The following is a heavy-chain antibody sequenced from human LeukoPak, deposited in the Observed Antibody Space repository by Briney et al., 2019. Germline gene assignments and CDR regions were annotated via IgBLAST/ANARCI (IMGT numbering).Heavy chain of an antibody. V-gene: IGHV3-30*02. CDR2: IRYDGSNK. CDR1: GFTFSSYG. Sequence: GGSLRLSCAASGFTFSSYGMHWVRQAPGKGLEWVAFIRYDGSNKYYADSVKGRFTISRDNSKNTLYLQMNRLRPEDAAVYYCAKAPVTTCRGAFCYPFDYWGLGTLVTVSS. J-gene: IGHJ4*02. D-gene: IGHD2-15*01. CDR3: AKAPVTTCRGAFCYPFDY.